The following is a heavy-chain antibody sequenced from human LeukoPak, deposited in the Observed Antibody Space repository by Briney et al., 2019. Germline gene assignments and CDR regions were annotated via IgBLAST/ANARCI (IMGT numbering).Heavy chain of an antibody. V-gene: IGHV1-69*13. CDR2: IIPIFGTA. D-gene: IGHD3-3*01. J-gene: IGHJ4*02. CDR1: GGTFSSYA. CDR3: AAEPASITIFGVVISYYFDY. Sequence: SVKVSCKASGGTFSSYAISWVRQAPGQGLEWMGGIIPIFGTANYAQKFQGRVTITADESTSTAYMELSSLRSEDTAVYYCAAEPASITIFGVVISYYFDYWGQGTLVTVSS.